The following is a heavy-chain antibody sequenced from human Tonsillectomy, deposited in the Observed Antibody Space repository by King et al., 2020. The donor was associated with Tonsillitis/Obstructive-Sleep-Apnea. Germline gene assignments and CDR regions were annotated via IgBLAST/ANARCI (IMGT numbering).Heavy chain of an antibody. CDR2: IDTSGNT. J-gene: IGHJ5*02. D-gene: IGHD6-13*01. V-gene: IGHV4-4*07. Sequence: QLQESGPGLVKPSETLSLTCTVSGGSISSYYWSWIRQPAGKGLEWIGLIDTSGNTNYNPSLKTRVTMSVDTSKNQFSLKLSSVTAADTAVYYCARDLSSSPYNWFDPWGQAILVTVSS. CDR3: ARDLSSSPYNWFDP. CDR1: GGSISSYY.